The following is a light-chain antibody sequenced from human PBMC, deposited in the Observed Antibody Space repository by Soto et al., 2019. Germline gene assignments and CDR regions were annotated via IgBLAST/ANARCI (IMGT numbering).Light chain of an antibody. J-gene: IGKJ4*01. V-gene: IGKV3-20*01. Sequence: EIVLTQSPGTLSLSPGERATLSCRASQSVSSSYLAWYQQKPGQAPRLLIYGASSRATGIPDRFSGSGSGTDFTLTISRLEPEDFAVYSCQQYDSSPPALTFGGGTKVEIK. CDR2: GAS. CDR3: QQYDSSPPALT. CDR1: QSVSSSY.